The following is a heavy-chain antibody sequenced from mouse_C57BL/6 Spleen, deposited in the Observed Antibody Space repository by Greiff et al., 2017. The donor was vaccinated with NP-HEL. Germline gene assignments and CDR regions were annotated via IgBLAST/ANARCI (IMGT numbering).Heavy chain of an antibody. J-gene: IGHJ1*03. CDR3: AGGYYGSSLYWYFDV. D-gene: IGHD1-1*01. Sequence: VQLQQSGAELVKPGASVKMSCKASGYTFTSYWITWVKQRPGQGLEWIGDIYPGSGSTNYNEKFKSKATLTVDTSSSTAYMQRSSLTSEDSAVYYCAGGYYGSSLYWYFDVWGTGTAVTVSS. V-gene: IGHV1-55*01. CDR1: GYTFTSYW. CDR2: IYPGSGST.